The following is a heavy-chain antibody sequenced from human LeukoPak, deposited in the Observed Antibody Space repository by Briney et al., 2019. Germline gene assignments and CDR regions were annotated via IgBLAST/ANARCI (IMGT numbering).Heavy chain of an antibody. J-gene: IGHJ4*02. CDR1: GGTFSSYA. CDR2: IIPIFGTA. V-gene: IGHV1-69*06. CDR3: ARERPYYDFWSGYSMVY. D-gene: IGHD3-3*01. Sequence: GASVKVSCKASGGTFSSYAISWVRQAPGQGLEWMGGIIPIFGTANYAQKFQGRVTITADKSTSTAYMELSSLRSEDTAVYYCARERPYYDFWSGYSMVYWGQGTLVTVSS.